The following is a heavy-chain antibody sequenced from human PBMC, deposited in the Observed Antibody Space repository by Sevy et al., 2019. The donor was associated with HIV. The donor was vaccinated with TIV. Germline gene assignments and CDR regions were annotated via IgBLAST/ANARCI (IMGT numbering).Heavy chain of an antibody. CDR3: ARGPPDGSYDYFDY. D-gene: IGHD1-26*01. V-gene: IGHV3-21*06. Sequence: GGSLRLSCAASGFTFSSFNMNWVRQAPGKGLEWVSSISGLSNYIYYAESLKGRFIISRDNAKNTLYLQMNSLRADDTAVYYCARGPPDGSYDYFDYGGQGTLVTVSS. CDR1: GFTFSSFN. J-gene: IGHJ4*02. CDR2: ISGLSNYI.